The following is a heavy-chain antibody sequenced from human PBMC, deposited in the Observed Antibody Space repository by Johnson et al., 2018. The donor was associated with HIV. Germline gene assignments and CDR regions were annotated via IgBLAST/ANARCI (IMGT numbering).Heavy chain of an antibody. CDR2: ISYDGNNK. J-gene: IGHJ3*01. CDR1: GFTFSSYA. V-gene: IGHV3-30-3*01. Sequence: QVQLVESGGGVVQPGRSLRLSCTASGFTFSSYALHWVRQAPGKGLAWGTVISYDGNNKYYADSMKGRFTISRDNSKNTLYLQMSSLRPEDTAVYYCAKIGQWRERLDAFDVWGQGTMVTVSS. CDR3: AKIGQWRERLDAFDV. D-gene: IGHD6-19*01.